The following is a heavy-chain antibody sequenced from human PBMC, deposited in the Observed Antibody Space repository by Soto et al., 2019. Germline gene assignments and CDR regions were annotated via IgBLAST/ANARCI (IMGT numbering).Heavy chain of an antibody. CDR3: ARGPRYSSSPFDH. J-gene: IGHJ4*02. V-gene: IGHV5-10-1*01. Sequence: GESLKISCKGSGYSFAGYWITWVRQKPGKGLEWMGRIVPSDSQTYYSPSFRGHVTISATKSITTVFLQWSSLRASDTAMYYCARGPRYSSSPFDHWGQGTLVTVSS. CDR2: IVPSDSQT. D-gene: IGHD6-19*01. CDR1: GYSFAGYW.